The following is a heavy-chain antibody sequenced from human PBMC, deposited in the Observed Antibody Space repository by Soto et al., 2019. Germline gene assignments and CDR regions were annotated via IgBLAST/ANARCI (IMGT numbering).Heavy chain of an antibody. CDR1: GFTFSDYC. D-gene: IGHD6-13*01. J-gene: IGHJ6*02. CDR2: ISSSGSTI. CDR3: ARDQQQLAKYYAGMDV. Sequence: QVQLVESGGGLVKPGGSLRLSCAASGFTFSDYCMSWIRQAPGKGLEWVSYISSSGSTIYYADSVKGRFTISRDNAKNSMFLQMNSLRAEDTAVYYCARDQQQLAKYYAGMDVWGQGTTVTVSS. V-gene: IGHV3-11*01.